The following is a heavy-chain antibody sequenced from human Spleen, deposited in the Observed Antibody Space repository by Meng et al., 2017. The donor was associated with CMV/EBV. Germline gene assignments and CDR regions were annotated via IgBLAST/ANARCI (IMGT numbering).Heavy chain of an antibody. CDR3: ATWVYYDSSGYIGGYFDH. Sequence: ESLKISCEASGFPLGSYVMSWVRQAPGKGLEWVSLLYSASTKTYYADSVKGRFTISRDSSKNTLYLQMNSLRAEDTAMYYCATWVYYDSSGYIGGYFDHWGQGTLVTVSS. D-gene: IGHD3-22*01. V-gene: IGHV3-23*03. CDR2: LYSASTKT. J-gene: IGHJ4*02. CDR1: GFPLGSYV.